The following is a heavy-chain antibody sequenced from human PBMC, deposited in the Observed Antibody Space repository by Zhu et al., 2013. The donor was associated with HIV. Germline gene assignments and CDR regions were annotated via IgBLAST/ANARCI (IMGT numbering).Heavy chain of an antibody. D-gene: IGHD3-22*01. V-gene: IGHV1-18*01. CDR1: GYTFTSYG. CDR3: ARAYYYESSGYYYPAEYFQH. Sequence: QVHLVQSGAEMKNPGASVMVSCKTSGYTFTSYGISWVRQAPGQGLEWMGWISTYNGNTNYAQKLQGRVTMTTDTSTSTVYMELRSLRSDDTAVYFCARAYYYESSGYYYPAEYFQHWGQGTLVTVSS. J-gene: IGHJ1*01. CDR2: ISTYNGNT.